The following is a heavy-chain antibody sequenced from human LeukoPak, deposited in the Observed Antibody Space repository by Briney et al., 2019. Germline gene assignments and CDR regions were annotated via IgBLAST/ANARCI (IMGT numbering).Heavy chain of an antibody. CDR1: GFTSNNYW. J-gene: IGHJ4*02. CDR2: INQDGSEK. V-gene: IGHV3-7*01. D-gene: IGHD3-10*01. Sequence: PGGSLRLSCADSGFTSNNYWMSWVRQAPGKGLEWVANINQDGSEKYYVDSVKGRFTISRDNAKNSLYLQMNSLRVEDTAVYYCAREERPITMVRGNFQADRTWGQGTLVTVSS. CDR3: AREERPITMVRGNFQADRT.